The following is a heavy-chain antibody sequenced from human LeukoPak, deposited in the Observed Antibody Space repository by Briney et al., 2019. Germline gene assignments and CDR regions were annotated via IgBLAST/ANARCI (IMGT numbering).Heavy chain of an antibody. Sequence: GGSLRLSCAASGFTFSDYYMSWVRQAPGKGLEWVSAISGSGGSTYYADSVKGRFTISRDNSKNTLYLQMNSLRAEDTAVYYCAKENYYYDSSPYDYWGQGTLVTVSS. CDR3: AKENYYYDSSPYDY. J-gene: IGHJ4*02. D-gene: IGHD3-22*01. CDR2: ISGSGGST. V-gene: IGHV3-23*01. CDR1: GFTFSDYY.